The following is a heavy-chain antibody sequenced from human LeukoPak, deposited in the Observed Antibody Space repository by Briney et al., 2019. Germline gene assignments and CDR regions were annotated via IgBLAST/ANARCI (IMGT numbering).Heavy chain of an antibody. Sequence: PGGSLRLSCAASGFSFNTYAMSWVRQAPGKGLEWVSVMSGSGGPTYYADSVKGRFTISRDNSKNTVYLEMNSLRVDDTAVYYCAKLQAGYYDSSGYHFDYWGQGTLVTVSS. J-gene: IGHJ4*02. V-gene: IGHV3-23*01. CDR2: MSGSGGPT. CDR3: AKLQAGYYDSSGYHFDY. CDR1: GFSFNTYA. D-gene: IGHD3-22*01.